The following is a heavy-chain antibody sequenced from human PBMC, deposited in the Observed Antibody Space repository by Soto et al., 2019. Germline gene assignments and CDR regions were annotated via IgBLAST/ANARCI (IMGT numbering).Heavy chain of an antibody. V-gene: IGHV4-59*01. CDR1: GDSISNYY. CDR2: ISYSGST. D-gene: IGHD6-13*01. CDR3: ARGYSSRPYYFDY. J-gene: IGHJ4*02. Sequence: SETLSLTCTVSGDSISNYYWSWIRQPPGKGLEWIGYISYSGSTNYNPSLKSRVTISVDTFKNQFSLKLSSVTAADTAVYYCARGYSSRPYYFDYWGQGTLVTVPQ.